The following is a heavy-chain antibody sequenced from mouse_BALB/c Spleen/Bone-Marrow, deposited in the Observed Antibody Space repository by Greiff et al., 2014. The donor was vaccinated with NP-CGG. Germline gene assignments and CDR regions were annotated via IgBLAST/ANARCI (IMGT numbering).Heavy chain of an antibody. Sequence: QVQLQQSGAELVRPGTSVKVSCKASGYAFTNYLIEWVKQRPGQGLEWIGVINPGSGGTNYNEKFKGKATLTADKSSSTAYMQLCSLTSDDSAVYFCAREVRRNYAMDYWGQGTSVTVSS. CDR1: GYAFTNYL. CDR3: AREVRRNYAMDY. CDR2: INPGSGGT. D-gene: IGHD2-14*01. J-gene: IGHJ4*01. V-gene: IGHV1-54*03.